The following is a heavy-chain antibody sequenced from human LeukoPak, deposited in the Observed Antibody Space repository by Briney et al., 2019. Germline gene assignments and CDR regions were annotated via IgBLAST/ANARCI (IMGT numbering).Heavy chain of an antibody. CDR3: ARVAVNYGARIGSMDV. D-gene: IGHD4/OR15-4a*01. J-gene: IGHJ6*02. CDR2: LNWNGGSR. Sequence: GGSLRLSCAASGFTFDDYGMGWVRQAPGKGLEWVSGLNWNGGSRGYVDSVKGRFTISRDNAKNSLYLQMNSLRAEDTALYHCARVAVNYGARIGSMDVWGQGTTVTVSS. CDR1: GFTFDDYG. V-gene: IGHV3-20*01.